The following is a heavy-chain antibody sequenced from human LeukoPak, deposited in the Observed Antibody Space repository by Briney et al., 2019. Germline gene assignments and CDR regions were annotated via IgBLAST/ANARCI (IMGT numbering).Heavy chain of an antibody. D-gene: IGHD3-16*01. Sequence: GGSLRLSCAASGFTFSSYWMSWVRQAPGKGLEWVANIKQDGSEKYYVDSVKGRFTISRDNAKNSLYLQMSSLRADDTAVYYCARHYGYYALDVWGRGTTVTVSS. V-gene: IGHV3-7*01. CDR1: GFTFSSYW. CDR3: ARHYGYYALDV. J-gene: IGHJ6*02. CDR2: IKQDGSEK.